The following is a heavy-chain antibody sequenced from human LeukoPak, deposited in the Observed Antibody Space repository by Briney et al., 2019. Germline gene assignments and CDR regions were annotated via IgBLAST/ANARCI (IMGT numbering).Heavy chain of an antibody. CDR3: AKEGDGSGSQNPIFDC. V-gene: IGHV3-30*02. Sequence: PGGSLRLSCAASGFTFSSYGMHWVRQAPGKGLEWVAFIRYDGSNKYYADSVKGRFTISRDNSKNTLYLQMNSLRAEDTAVYYCAKEGDGSGSQNPIFDCWGQGTLVTVSS. CDR1: GFTFSSYG. D-gene: IGHD3-10*01. J-gene: IGHJ4*02. CDR2: IRYDGSNK.